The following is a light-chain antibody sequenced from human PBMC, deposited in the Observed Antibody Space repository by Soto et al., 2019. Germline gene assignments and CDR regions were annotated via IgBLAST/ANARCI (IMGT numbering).Light chain of an antibody. J-gene: IGKJ3*01. CDR1: QGISSY. Sequence: DIQLTQSPSFLSASVGDRVTITCRASQGISSYLAWYQQKPGKAPKLLIYAASTLQSGVPSRFSGSGSGTEFTHTSSSLQPEDFATYYCQHRDTFGPGTKVDIK. CDR2: AAS. V-gene: IGKV1-9*01. CDR3: QHRDT.